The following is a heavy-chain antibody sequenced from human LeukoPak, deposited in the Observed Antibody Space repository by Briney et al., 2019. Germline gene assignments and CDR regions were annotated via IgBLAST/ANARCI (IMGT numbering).Heavy chain of an antibody. Sequence: GESLKISCKGSGYSFSRYWIGWVRQMPGKGLEWMGIIYPGDSQSRYSPSFQGQVTTSVDKSISTAYLQWSSLKASDTAMYYCARPEYYYDSSGSPWAFDIWGQGTMVIVSS. CDR3: ARPEYYYDSSGSPWAFDI. CDR1: GYSFSRYW. J-gene: IGHJ3*02. V-gene: IGHV5-51*01. D-gene: IGHD3-22*01. CDR2: IYPGDSQS.